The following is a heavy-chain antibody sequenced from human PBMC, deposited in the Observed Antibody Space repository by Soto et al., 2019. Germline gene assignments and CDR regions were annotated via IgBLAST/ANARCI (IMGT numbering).Heavy chain of an antibody. D-gene: IGHD5-18*01. CDR3: AREGYSYASLLTRPYYYYYYGMDV. CDR2: ISYDGSNK. CDR1: GFTFSSYA. V-gene: IGHV3-30-3*01. J-gene: IGHJ6*02. Sequence: GGSLRLSCAASGFTFSSYAMHWVRQAPGKGLEWVAVISYDGSNKYYADSVKGRFTISRDNSKNTLYLQMNSLRAEDMAVYYCAREGYSYASLLTRPYYYYYYGMDVWGQGTTVTVSS.